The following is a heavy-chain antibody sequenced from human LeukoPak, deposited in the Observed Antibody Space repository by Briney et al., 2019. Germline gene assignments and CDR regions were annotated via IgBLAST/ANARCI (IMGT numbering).Heavy chain of an antibody. D-gene: IGHD3-22*01. V-gene: IGHV1-8*01. CDR1: GYTFTSYD. J-gene: IGHJ4*02. Sequence: ASVKVSCKASGYTFTSYDINWVRQATGQGLEWMGWMNPNSGNTGYAQKFQGRVTMTRNTSISTAYMELSSLRSEDTAVYYCARTYYYDSSGYYESLSFGYWGQGTLVTVSS. CDR3: ARTYYYDSSGYYESLSFGY. CDR2: MNPNSGNT.